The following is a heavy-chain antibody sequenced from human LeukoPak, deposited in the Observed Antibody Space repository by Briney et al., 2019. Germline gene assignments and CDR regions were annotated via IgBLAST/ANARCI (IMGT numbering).Heavy chain of an antibody. Sequence: SETLSLTCTVSGYSISSGYYWGWIRQPPGKGLEWIGGIYHSGNTYYNPSLKSRVTISVDTSKNQFSLTLNSVTAADTAVYYCARDFSAAFDIWGQGTMVTVSS. J-gene: IGHJ3*02. D-gene: IGHD2/OR15-2a*01. CDR3: ARDFSAAFDI. CDR1: GYSISSGYY. V-gene: IGHV4-38-2*02. CDR2: IYHSGNT.